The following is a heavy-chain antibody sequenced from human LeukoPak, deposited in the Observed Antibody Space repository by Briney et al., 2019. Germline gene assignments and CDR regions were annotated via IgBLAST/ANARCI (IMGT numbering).Heavy chain of an antibody. CDR3: AKDISRYYDSSGYHLDYYYYYGMDV. V-gene: IGHV3-48*04. J-gene: IGHJ6*02. CDR1: GFTFSRFG. Sequence: PGGSLRLSCAASGFTFSRFGMNWVRQAPGKGLEWVSYISGISSNNIYYADSVKGRFTISRDNAKNSLYLQMNSLRAEDTALYYCAKDISRYYDSSGYHLDYYYYYGMDVWGQGTTVTVSS. D-gene: IGHD3-22*01. CDR2: ISGISSNNI.